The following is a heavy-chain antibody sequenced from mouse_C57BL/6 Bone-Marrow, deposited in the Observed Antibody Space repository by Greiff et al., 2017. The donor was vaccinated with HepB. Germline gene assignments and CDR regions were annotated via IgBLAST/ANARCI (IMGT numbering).Heavy chain of an antibody. J-gene: IGHJ4*01. V-gene: IGHV14-1*01. CDR3: TTRDGSSYGYAMDY. CDR1: GFNIKDYY. CDR2: IDPEDGDT. Sequence: EVQLQQSGPELVRPGASVKLSCPASGFNIKDYYLPWVKQRPEQGLEWIGRIDPEDGDTDYAPKFQGKANMTADTSSNAAYLQLSSLTSEDTAVYYCTTRDGSSYGYAMDYWGQGTSVTVSS. D-gene: IGHD1-1*01.